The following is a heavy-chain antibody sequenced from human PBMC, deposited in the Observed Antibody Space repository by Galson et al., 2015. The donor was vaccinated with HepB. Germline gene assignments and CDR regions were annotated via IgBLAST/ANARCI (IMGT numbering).Heavy chain of an antibody. D-gene: IGHD3-22*01. CDR3: TRAPYDSSGYISFGY. J-gene: IGHJ4*02. Sequence: SLRLSCAGSGFTFGDYTMSWFRQAPGKGLEWVGFIRDKAYSAATEYAASVKGRFTISRDDSKSIAYLQMNNLKIEDTAVYYCTRAPYDSSGYISFGYWGQGTLVTVSS. V-gene: IGHV3-49*03. CDR2: IRDKAYSAAT. CDR1: GFTFGDYT.